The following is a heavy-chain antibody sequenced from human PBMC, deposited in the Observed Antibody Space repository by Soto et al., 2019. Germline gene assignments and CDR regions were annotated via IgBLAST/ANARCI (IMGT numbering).Heavy chain of an antibody. Sequence: EVQLLESGGGLVQPGGSLRLSCAASGFTFSNYAMSWVRQAPGKGLEWVSGISGSGGSTYYADSVKGRFTISRDNSKNTLYLQMNSLRAEDTAIYSCAKDRVGGVVVAASFDPWGQGTLVTVSS. V-gene: IGHV3-23*01. J-gene: IGHJ5*02. CDR1: GFTFSNYA. D-gene: IGHD2-15*01. CDR3: AKDRVGGVVVAASFDP. CDR2: ISGSGGST.